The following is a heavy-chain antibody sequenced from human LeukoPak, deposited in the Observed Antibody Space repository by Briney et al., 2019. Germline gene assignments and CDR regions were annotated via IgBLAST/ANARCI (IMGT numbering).Heavy chain of an antibody. CDR1: GGSLSSYY. V-gene: IGHV4-59*01. J-gene: IGHJ5*02. D-gene: IGHD1-1*01. Sequence: SETLSLTCTVSGGSLSSYYWSWIRQPPGEGLEWIGYISYSGSTNFNPSLKSRVTISVDTSKNQFSLKLSSVTAADTAVYYCAREGTAGTNLNWFDPWGEGTLVTVSS. CDR2: ISYSGST. CDR3: AREGTAGTNLNWFDP.